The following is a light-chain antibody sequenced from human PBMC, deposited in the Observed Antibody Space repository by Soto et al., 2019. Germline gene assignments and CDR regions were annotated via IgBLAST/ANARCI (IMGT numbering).Light chain of an antibody. J-gene: IGKJ4*01. Sequence: EIVLTQSPGTLSLSPGERATLSCRASQSVSSSYLAWYQQKPGQAPRLLIYGASSRATGIPDRFSGSGSGTDLTLTISRLEPEDFAVYYCQQYGNSPLLTFGGGTKVEIK. CDR3: QQYGNSPLLT. CDR1: QSVSSSY. CDR2: GAS. V-gene: IGKV3-20*01.